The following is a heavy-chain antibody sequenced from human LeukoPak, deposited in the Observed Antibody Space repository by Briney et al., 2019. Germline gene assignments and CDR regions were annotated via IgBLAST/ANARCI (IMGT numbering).Heavy chain of an antibody. CDR3: ARLGYCSSTSCSDMDV. J-gene: IGHJ6*03. CDR2: INHSGST. Sequence: SGTLSLTCAVYGGSFSGYYWSWIRQPPGKGLEWIGEINHSGSTNYNPSLKSRVTISVDTSKNQFSLKLSSVTAADTAVYYCARLGYCSSTSCSDMDVWGKGTTVTVSS. CDR1: GGSFSGYY. V-gene: IGHV4-34*01. D-gene: IGHD2-2*01.